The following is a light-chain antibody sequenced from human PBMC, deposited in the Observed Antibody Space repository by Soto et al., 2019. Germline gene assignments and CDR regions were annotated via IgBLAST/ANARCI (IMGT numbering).Light chain of an antibody. J-gene: IGLJ2*01. V-gene: IGLV2-11*01. CDR3: AAWDDSLSGVV. CDR2: DVS. CDR1: SSDVGSYNY. Sequence: QSALTQPRSVSGSPGQSVTISCTGSSSDVGSYNYVSWYQHHPGKAPKLMIYDVSKRPSGVPDRFSGSKSGNTASLTISGLQAEDEADYYCAAWDDSLSGVVFGGGTKLTVL.